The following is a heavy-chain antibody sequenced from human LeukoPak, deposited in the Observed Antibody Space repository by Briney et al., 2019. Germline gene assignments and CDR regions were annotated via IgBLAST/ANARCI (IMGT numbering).Heavy chain of an antibody. J-gene: IGHJ4*02. D-gene: IGHD5-18*01. CDR2: INAGYGNT. V-gene: IGHV1-3*01. CDR1: GYTFTSYA. CDR3: ARSPGTQWIQLWFDY. Sequence: ASVKVSCKASGYTFTSYAMHWVRQAPGQRLEWMGWINAGYGNTKYSQKFQGRVTITRDTSASTAYMELSSLRSEDTAVYYCARSPGTQWIQLWFDYWGQGTLVTVSS.